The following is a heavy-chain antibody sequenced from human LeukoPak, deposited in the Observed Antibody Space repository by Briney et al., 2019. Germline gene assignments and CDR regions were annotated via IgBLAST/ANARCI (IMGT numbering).Heavy chain of an antibody. V-gene: IGHV1-24*01. CDR1: GYTLTEFS. Sequence: ASVKVPCKVSGYTLTEFSMHWVRQAPGKGLEWVGGLDREDRENGEAIYAQKFQGRVTMTEDTSTDTAYMELRSLRSEDTAVYYCATLDRPSGLDYFDYWGQGTLVTVSS. CDR2: LDREDRENGEA. D-gene: IGHD3/OR15-3a*01. CDR3: ATLDRPSGLDYFDY. J-gene: IGHJ4*02.